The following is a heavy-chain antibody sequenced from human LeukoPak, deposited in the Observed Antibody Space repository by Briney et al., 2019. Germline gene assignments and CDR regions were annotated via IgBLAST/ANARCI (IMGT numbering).Heavy chain of an antibody. V-gene: IGHV3-33*05. CDR3: ARDLGRGYSYGYGDY. J-gene: IGHJ4*02. CDR1: GFTFSSYG. Sequence: GRSLRLSCAASGFTFSSYGMHWVRQAPGKGLEWVAVILYDGSNKYYADSVKGRFTISRDNSENTLYLQMNSLRAEDTAVYYCARDLGRGYSYGYGDYWGQGTLVTVSS. D-gene: IGHD5-18*01. CDR2: ILYDGSNK.